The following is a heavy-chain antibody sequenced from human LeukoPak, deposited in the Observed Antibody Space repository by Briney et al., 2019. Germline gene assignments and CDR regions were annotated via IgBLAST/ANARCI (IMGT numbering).Heavy chain of an antibody. V-gene: IGHV1-18*01. CDR1: SYTFTSYG. CDR2: ISAYNGNT. D-gene: IGHD3-22*01. CDR3: ARDTYYYDSSGYYVDY. J-gene: IGHJ4*02. Sequence: ASVKVSCKASSYTFTSYGISWVRQAPGQGLEWMGWISAYNGNTNYAQKLQGRVTMTTDTSTTTAYMELRSLRSDDTAVYYCARDTYYYDSSGYYVDYWGQGTLVTVSS.